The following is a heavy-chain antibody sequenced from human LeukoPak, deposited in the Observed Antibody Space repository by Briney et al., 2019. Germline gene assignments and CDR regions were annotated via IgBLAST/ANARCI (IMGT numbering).Heavy chain of an antibody. Sequence: GGSLRLSCAASGFTFSDYYMSWIRQAPGKGLEWVSYISSSGSTIYYADSVKGRFTISRDNAKNSLYLQMNSLRAEDTAVYYCSIFVSSGCYYYYYGMDVWGQGTTVTVSS. J-gene: IGHJ6*02. D-gene: IGHD6-25*01. CDR1: GFTFSDYY. V-gene: IGHV3-11*01. CDR3: SIFVSSGCYYYYYGMDV. CDR2: ISSSGSTI.